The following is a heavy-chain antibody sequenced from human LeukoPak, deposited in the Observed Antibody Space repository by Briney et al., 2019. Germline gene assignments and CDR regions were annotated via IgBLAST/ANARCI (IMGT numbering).Heavy chain of an antibody. Sequence: SETLSLTCTVSGGSISSGDYYWSWIRQPPGKGLEWIGYIYYSGSTYYNPSLKSRVTISVDTSKNQFSLKLSSVTAADTAEYYCARGPIVGATQGWFEPWGQGTLVTVSS. CDR1: GGSISSGDYY. D-gene: IGHD1-26*01. CDR2: IYYSGST. CDR3: ARGPIVGATQGWFEP. V-gene: IGHV4-30-4*01. J-gene: IGHJ5*02.